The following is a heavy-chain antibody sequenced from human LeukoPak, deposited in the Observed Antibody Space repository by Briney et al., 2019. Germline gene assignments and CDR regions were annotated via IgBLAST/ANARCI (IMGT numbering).Heavy chain of an antibody. CDR3: ARQNDFRLDY. V-gene: IGHV5-51*01. J-gene: IGHJ4*02. Sequence: GESLKISCKGSGYTSSSSWIGWVRQMPGKGLEWMGIIYPGDSDTRYSPSLQGQVTISVDTSIGTAYLQWSSLKASDTAIYYCARQNDFRLDYWGQGTLVTVSS. D-gene: IGHD3-3*01. CDR2: IYPGDSDT. CDR1: GYTSSSSW.